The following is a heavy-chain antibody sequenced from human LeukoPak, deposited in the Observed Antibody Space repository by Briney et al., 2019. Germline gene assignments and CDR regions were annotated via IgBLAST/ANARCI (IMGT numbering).Heavy chain of an antibody. CDR2: INQAESAK. V-gene: IGHV3-7*01. D-gene: IGHD3-10*02. J-gene: IGHJ6*04. Sequence: GGSLRLSCAASGFTFSRYWMSWVRQAPGKGLEWVASINQAESAKFYVDSVKGRFTISRDNAKNSLYLQMSSLRAEDTAVYYCAELGITMIGGVWGKGTTVTISS. CDR1: GFTFSRYW. CDR3: AELGITMIGGV.